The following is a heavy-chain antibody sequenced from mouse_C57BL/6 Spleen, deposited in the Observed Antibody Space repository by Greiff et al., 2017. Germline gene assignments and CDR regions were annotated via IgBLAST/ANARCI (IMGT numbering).Heavy chain of an antibody. CDR3: ARRDGQGWFAY. D-gene: IGHD2-3*01. Sequence: EVKLVESGGDLVKPGGSLKLSCAASGFTFSSYGMSWVRQTPDKRLEWVATISSGGSYTYYPDSVKGRFTISRDNAKNTLYLQMSRLKWEDTAMYYCARRDGQGWFAYWGQGTLVTVSA. J-gene: IGHJ3*01. CDR2: ISSGGSYT. V-gene: IGHV5-6*02. CDR1: GFTFSSYG.